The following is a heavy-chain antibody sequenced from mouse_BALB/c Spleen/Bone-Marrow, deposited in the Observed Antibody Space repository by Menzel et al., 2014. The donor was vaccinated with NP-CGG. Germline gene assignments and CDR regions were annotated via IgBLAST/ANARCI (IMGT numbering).Heavy chain of an antibody. Sequence: VKLMESGPGLVQPSQSLSITCTVSGFFLTSYGVHWVRQSPGKGLEWLGVIWSDGSTDYNAAFISRLNISKDNSKSXIFFKMNSLQPNDTAIYFCARRDGYLFAYWGQGTLVTVSA. D-gene: IGHD2-3*01. J-gene: IGHJ3*01. V-gene: IGHV2-2*02. CDR1: GFFLTSYG. CDR2: IWSDGST. CDR3: ARRDGYLFAY.